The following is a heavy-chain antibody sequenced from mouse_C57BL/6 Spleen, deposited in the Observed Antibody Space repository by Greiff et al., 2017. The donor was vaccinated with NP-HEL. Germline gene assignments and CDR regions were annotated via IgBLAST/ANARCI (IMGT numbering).Heavy chain of an antibody. CDR2: IHPNSGST. J-gene: IGHJ3*01. CDR1: GYTFTSYW. D-gene: IGHD1-1*01. V-gene: IGHV1-64*01. Sequence: QVQLQQPGAELVKPGASVKLSCKASGYTFTSYWMHWVKQRPGQGLEWIGMIHPNSGSTNYNEKFKSKATLTVDKSSSTAYMQLSSLTSEDSAVYYCAYYYCSSSWFAYWGQGTLVTVSA. CDR3: AYYYCSSSWFAY.